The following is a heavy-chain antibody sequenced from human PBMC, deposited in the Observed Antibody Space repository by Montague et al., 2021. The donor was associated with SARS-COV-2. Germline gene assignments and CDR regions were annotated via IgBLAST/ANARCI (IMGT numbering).Heavy chain of an antibody. CDR1: GGSTNYYY. CDR2: MYYSGST. CDR3: ARVARYCTNGVCQTYYYYGLDV. J-gene: IGHJ6*02. V-gene: IGHV4-59*01. Sequence: SETLSLTCIVSGGSTNYYYWSWIRQSPGKGLEWIGYMYYSGSTNCNPSLKSRVTMSIDRSKNQFSLRLRSVTAADTAVYYCARVARYCTNGVCQTYYYYGLDVGGQGTTVTVSS. D-gene: IGHD2-8*01.